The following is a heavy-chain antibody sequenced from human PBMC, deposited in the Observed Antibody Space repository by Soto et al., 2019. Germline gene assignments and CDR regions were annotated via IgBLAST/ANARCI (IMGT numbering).Heavy chain of an antibody. J-gene: IGHJ4*02. CDR2: FDPEDGET. Sequence: ASVKVSCKVSGYTLTELSMHWVRQAPGKGLEWMGGFDPEDGETIYAQKFQGRVTMTEDTSTDTAYMELSSLRSEDTAVYYCAMGPPYYDFWSGYLPFWGQGTLVTVSS. V-gene: IGHV1-24*01. CDR3: AMGPPYYDFWSGYLPF. D-gene: IGHD3-3*01. CDR1: GYTLTELS.